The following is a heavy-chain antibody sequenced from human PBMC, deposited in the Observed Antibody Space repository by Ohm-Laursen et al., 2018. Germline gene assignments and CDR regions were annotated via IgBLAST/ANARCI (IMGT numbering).Heavy chain of an antibody. Sequence: SLRLSCSASGFTFSSYAMSWVRQAPGKGLEWVSAISGSGGSTYYADSVKGRFTISRDNSKNTLYLQMNSLRAEDTAVYYCAKDPNYDFWSGYYGYYFDYWGQGTLVTASS. CDR1: GFTFSSYA. CDR3: AKDPNYDFWSGYYGYYFDY. D-gene: IGHD3-3*01. CDR2: ISGSGGST. V-gene: IGHV3-23*01. J-gene: IGHJ4*02.